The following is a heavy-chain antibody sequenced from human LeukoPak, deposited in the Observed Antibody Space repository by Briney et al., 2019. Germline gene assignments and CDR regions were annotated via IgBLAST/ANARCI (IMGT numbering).Heavy chain of an antibody. CDR3: ASSRRGYTSGWSFDY. CDR1: GYSISGGYY. CDR2: IYHSGST. Sequence: PSETLSLTCTVSGYSISGGYYWGWIRQPPGKGLEWIGSIYHSGSTYYNPSLKSRVTISVDTSKNQFSLKLTSVTTADTAIYYCASSRRGYTSGWSFDYWGQGALVTVSS. V-gene: IGHV4-38-2*02. J-gene: IGHJ4*02. D-gene: IGHD6-13*01.